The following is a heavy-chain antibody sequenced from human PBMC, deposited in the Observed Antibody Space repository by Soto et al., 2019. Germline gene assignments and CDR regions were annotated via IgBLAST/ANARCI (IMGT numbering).Heavy chain of an antibody. Sequence: QVRLVQSGAEMKKPGSSVKVSCKASGGTFNNYAINWVRQAPGQGLQWMGGIIPKFGSPNYTQKFQGQVTITADEPTTTAYMELSSLKSEDTAVYYCARGYGYYDTSGYYYPFDVWGQGSLVIVSS. V-gene: IGHV1-69*01. CDR3: ARGYGYYDTSGYYYPFDV. D-gene: IGHD3-22*01. CDR2: IIPKFGSP. CDR1: GGTFNNYA. J-gene: IGHJ4*02.